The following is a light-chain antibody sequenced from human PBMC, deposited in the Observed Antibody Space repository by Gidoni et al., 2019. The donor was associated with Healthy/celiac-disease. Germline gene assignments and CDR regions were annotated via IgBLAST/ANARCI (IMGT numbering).Light chain of an antibody. CDR1: QSISSY. CDR3: QQSYSTPFRT. CDR2: AAS. V-gene: IGKV1-39*01. J-gene: IGKJ2*01. Sequence: DIQMTKSPSSLSASVGDRVTITCRASQSISSYLNWYQQKPGKAPKLLIYAASSLQSGVPSRFSGSGSGTDFTLTISSLQPEDFATYYCQQSYSTPFRTFGQGTKLEIK.